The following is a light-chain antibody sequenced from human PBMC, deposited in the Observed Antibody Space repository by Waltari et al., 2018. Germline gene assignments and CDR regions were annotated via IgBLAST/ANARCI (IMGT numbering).Light chain of an antibody. V-gene: IGKV3-11*01. J-gene: IGKJ2*01. Sequence: EIVLTQSPATLSLSPGERATLSCRASQSVSSSFAWYQEKPGQAPRLLIYDASKRATGIPARLSGSGSGTDFTLTIGGLEPEDFAVYYCQQRSDWPFTFGQGTKLEI. CDR1: QSVSSS. CDR2: DAS. CDR3: QQRSDWPFT.